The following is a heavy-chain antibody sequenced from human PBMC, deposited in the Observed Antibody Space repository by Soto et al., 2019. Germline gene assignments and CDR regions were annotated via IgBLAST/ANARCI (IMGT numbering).Heavy chain of an antibody. CDR2: INHSGST. V-gene: IGHV4-34*01. D-gene: IGHD3-3*01. CDR1: GGSFIGYY. Sequence: SETLSLTCAGYGGSFIGYYWSWIRQPPGKGLEWIGEINHSGSTNYNPSLKSRVTISVDTSKNQFSLKLSSVTAADTAVYYCARGDFWSGLYYFDFWGQGTLVTVSS. CDR3: ARGDFWSGLYYFDF. J-gene: IGHJ4*02.